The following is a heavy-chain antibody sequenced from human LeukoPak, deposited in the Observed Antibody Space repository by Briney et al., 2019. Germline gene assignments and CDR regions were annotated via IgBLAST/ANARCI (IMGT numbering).Heavy chain of an antibody. CDR1: GGSFSGYY. Sequence: PSETLSLTCAVYGGSFSGYYWSWIRQPPGKGLEWIGELNHSGSTNYNPSLKSRVTISVDTSKNQFSLKLSSVTAADTAVYYCARSILQSHYYYYYMDVWGKGTTVTVSS. CDR3: ARSILQSHYYYYYMDV. CDR2: LNHSGST. J-gene: IGHJ6*03. V-gene: IGHV4-34*01. D-gene: IGHD2-21*01.